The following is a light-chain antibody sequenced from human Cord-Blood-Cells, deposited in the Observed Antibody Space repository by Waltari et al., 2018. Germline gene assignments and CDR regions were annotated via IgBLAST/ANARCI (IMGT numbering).Light chain of an antibody. Sequence: QFVLTQPPSASGTPGQRVTISCSGSSSNIGSNTVYWYQQRPGTAPKLLIHSNNQRPSGVPDRFSGSKSGTSASLAISGLQSEDEADYYCAAWDDSLNGPVFGGGTKLTVL. V-gene: IGLV1-44*01. CDR1: SSNIGSNT. CDR3: AAWDDSLNGPV. J-gene: IGLJ3*02. CDR2: SNN.